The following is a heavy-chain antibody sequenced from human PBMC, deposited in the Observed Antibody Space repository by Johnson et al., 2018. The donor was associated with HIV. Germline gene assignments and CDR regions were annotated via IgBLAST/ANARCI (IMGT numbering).Heavy chain of an antibody. CDR2: ISYDGSNK. CDR3: ARDGPPYYGGNSGGAFDI. CDR1: GFTFSSYA. D-gene: IGHD4-23*01. J-gene: IGHJ3*02. V-gene: IGHV3-30*04. Sequence: QVQLVESGGGVVQPGRSLRLSCAASGFTFSSYAMHWVRQAPGKGLEWVAVISYDGSNKYYADSVKGRFTISRDNSKNPRYLQMNSLRAEDTAVYYCARDGPPYYGGNSGGAFDIWGQGTMVTVSS.